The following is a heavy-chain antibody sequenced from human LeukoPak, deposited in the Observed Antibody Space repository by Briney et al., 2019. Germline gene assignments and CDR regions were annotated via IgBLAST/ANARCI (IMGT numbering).Heavy chain of an antibody. CDR1: GFTFSSYG. CDR3: ARDRMAVADPFDY. D-gene: IGHD6-19*01. Sequence: PGGSLRLSCAASGFTFSSYGMHWVRQAPGKGLEWVAVIWYDGSNKYYADSVKGRFTISRDNSKNTLYLQMNSLRAEDTAVYYCARDRMAVADPFDYWGQGTLVTVSS. J-gene: IGHJ4*02. CDR2: IWYDGSNK. V-gene: IGHV3-33*01.